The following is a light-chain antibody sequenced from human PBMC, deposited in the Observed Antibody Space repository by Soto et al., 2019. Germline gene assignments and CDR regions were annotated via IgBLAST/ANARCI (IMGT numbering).Light chain of an antibody. CDR2: GAS. V-gene: IGKV3-20*01. CDR3: HQYSNSLST. CDR1: QSVSSGH. J-gene: IGKJ1*01. Sequence: DIVLTQSPGTLSLSPGERASLSCRASQSVSSGHLAWYQQKPGQAPRLLIYGASSRATGIPDRFSGSGSGTDFTLTISRLEPEDFAVYYCHQYSNSLSTFGQGTKVDIK.